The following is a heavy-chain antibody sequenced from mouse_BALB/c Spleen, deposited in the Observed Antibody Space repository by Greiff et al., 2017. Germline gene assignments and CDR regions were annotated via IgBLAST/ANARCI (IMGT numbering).Heavy chain of an antibody. CDR1: GFTFSSYA. CDR3: ARGGVAY. Sequence: DVMLVESGGGLVKPGGSLKLSCAASGFTFSSYAMSWVRQSPEKRLEWVAEISSGGSYTYYPDTVTGRFAISRDNAKNTLYLEMSSLRSEDTAMYYCARGGVAYWGQGTLVTVSA. J-gene: IGHJ3*01. V-gene: IGHV5-9-4*01. CDR2: ISSGGSYT.